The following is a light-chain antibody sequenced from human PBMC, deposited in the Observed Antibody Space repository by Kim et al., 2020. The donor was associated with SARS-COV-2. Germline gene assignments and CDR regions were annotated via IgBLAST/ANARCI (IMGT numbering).Light chain of an antibody. CDR2: DAS. J-gene: IGKJ1*01. CDR3: QQRSNWPRT. Sequence: LSPGESATLSCRASQSVGSYLAWYQHKPGQAPRLLIYDASNRATGIPARFSGSGSGTDFTLTISSLEPEDFAVYYCQQRSNWPRTFGQGTKVDIK. V-gene: IGKV3-11*01. CDR1: QSVGSY.